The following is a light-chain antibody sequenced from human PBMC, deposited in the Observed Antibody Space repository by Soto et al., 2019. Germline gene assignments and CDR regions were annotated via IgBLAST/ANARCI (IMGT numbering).Light chain of an antibody. CDR1: QGIGDA. CDR3: QQFNDYPFT. V-gene: IGKV1D-13*01. CDR2: DAS. J-gene: IGKJ3*01. Sequence: AIQLTQSPSSLSASVGDRVTITCRASQGIGDAIAWYQQKPGRPPKLLIYDASRLESGVPSRFSGSGSGTDFTLAISSLQPKDFTTYHCQQFNDYPFTFGTGTRVDIK.